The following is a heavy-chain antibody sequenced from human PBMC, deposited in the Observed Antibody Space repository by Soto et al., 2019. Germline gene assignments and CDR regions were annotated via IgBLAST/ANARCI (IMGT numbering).Heavy chain of an antibody. CDR2: ISYDGSSK. Sequence: QVQLVESGGGVVQPGRSLRLSCAASGFTFSSYAMHWVRQAPGKGLEWVAVISYDGSSKYYADSVKGRFTISRDNSKNTLYLQMNSLRAEDTAVYYCARTPLYYFDYWGQGTLVTVSS. V-gene: IGHV3-30-3*01. CDR3: ARTPLYYFDY. J-gene: IGHJ4*02. CDR1: GFTFSSYA.